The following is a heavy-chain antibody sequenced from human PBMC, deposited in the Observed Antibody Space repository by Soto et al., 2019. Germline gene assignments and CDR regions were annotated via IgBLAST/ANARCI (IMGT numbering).Heavy chain of an antibody. Sequence: QITLKESGPTLVKPTQTLTLTCTFSGFSLSTSGVGVGWIRQPPGKALEWLALIYWDDDKRYSPSLKSRLTIINDNAKNEVDLTKTDMDPLDTASYYCAHSTVCYYCGMDVWGQGTPVTGSS. CDR2: IYWDDDK. V-gene: IGHV2-5*02. CDR3: AHSTVCYYCGMDV. D-gene: IGHD2-8*02. J-gene: IGHJ6*02. CDR1: GFSLSTSGVG.